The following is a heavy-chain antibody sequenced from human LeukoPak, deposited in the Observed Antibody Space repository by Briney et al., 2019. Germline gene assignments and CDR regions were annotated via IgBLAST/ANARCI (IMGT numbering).Heavy chain of an antibody. CDR2: ISSSGSTM. CDR3: ARDPGSGYEEHFDY. CDR1: GFTFSSYA. Sequence: GGSLRLSCAASGFTFSSYAMSWIRQAPGKGLEWVSYISSSGSTMYYTDSVKGRFTISRDNAKDSLYLQMNSLRAEDTAVYYCARDPGSGYEEHFDYWGQGTLVTVSS. V-gene: IGHV3-11*01. J-gene: IGHJ4*02. D-gene: IGHD5-12*01.